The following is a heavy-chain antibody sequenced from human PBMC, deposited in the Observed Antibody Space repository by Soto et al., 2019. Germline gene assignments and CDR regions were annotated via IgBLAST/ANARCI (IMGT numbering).Heavy chain of an antibody. V-gene: IGHV4-59*01. CDR1: GGSNSGYY. Sequence: SETLSLTCTVSGGSNSGYYWSWIRQPPGKGLEWIFYIYYTGSTYYKPSLKSRVTISLDTSRNQFSLKLTSVTAADTAVYYCARVVGKNYFDXWGQGTLVTVSX. CDR3: ARVVGKNYFDX. D-gene: IGHD1-7*01. J-gene: IGHJ5*02. CDR2: IYYTGST.